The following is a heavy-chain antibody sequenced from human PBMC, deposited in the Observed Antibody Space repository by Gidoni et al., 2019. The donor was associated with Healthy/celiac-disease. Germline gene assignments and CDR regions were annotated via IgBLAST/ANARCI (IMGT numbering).Heavy chain of an antibody. CDR3: AKYTRFGELLYGYFDY. V-gene: IGHV3-9*01. Sequence: EVQLVESGGGLVQPGRSLRLSCAASGFTFDDYAMHWVRQAPGTGLEWVSGISWNSGSIGYADSVKGRFTISRDNAKNSLYLQMNSLRAEDTALYYCAKYTRFGELLYGYFDYWGQGTLVTVSS. CDR2: ISWNSGSI. CDR1: GFTFDDYA. J-gene: IGHJ4*02. D-gene: IGHD3-10*01.